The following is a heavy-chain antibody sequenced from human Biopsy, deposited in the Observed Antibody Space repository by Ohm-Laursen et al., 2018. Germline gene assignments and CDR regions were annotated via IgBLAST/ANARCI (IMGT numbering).Heavy chain of an antibody. D-gene: IGHD3-10*01. V-gene: IGHV3-9*01. CDR2: ITWNSGHI. CDR1: DFTFDDYA. J-gene: IGHJ6*02. CDR3: VKDIRRYFYGMDV. Sequence: SLRLSCTASDFTFDDYAMSWVRQRPGKGLEWVSGITWNSGHIAYADSVKGRFTISRDNAKNVLWLQMNSLRVDDTAMYYCVKDIRRYFYGMDVWGQGTTVTVS.